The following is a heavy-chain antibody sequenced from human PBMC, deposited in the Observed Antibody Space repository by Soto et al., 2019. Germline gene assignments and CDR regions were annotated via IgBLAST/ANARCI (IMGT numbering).Heavy chain of an antibody. CDR1: GASFSDSY. Sequence: QVRLQQWGAGLLKPSETLSLTCAVYGASFSDSYWNWIRQPPGKGLEWLGEINHSGSTIYNTSLESRVTISLDTSRKQFTLKMRSATAADTAVYYCAREVPSRYFDLWGRGTPVTVSS. V-gene: IGHV4-34*01. CDR2: INHSGST. D-gene: IGHD1-1*01. CDR3: AREVPSRYFDL. J-gene: IGHJ2*01.